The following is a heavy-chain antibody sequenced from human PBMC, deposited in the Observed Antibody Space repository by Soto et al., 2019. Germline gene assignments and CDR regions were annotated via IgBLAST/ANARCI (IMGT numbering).Heavy chain of an antibody. CDR2: INYSGRT. J-gene: IGHJ4*02. V-gene: IGHV4-31*03. Sequence: QVQLQESGPGLVKPSQTLSLTCTVSGGSISSGGYYWSWIRQHPGKGLEWIGYINYSGRTKYNPYLKSRVSKSVTGRKHQLSPHLSSVTAADTPGYYCARGGSGFSSTCCSAYASIWGQGTLVTVSS. D-gene: IGHD2-2*01. CDR3: ARGGSGFSSTCCSAYASI. CDR1: GGSISSGGYY.